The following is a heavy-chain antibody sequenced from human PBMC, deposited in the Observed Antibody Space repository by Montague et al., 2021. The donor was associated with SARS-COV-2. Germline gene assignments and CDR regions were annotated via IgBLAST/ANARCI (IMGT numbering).Heavy chain of an antibody. J-gene: IGHJ4*02. Sequence: SLRLSCAASGFAFCSYDMTWVRQAPGKGLEWVSDISSSGTTMFYADSLKGRFTISRDNIQNSLYLQMNSLRAEDTAVYYCATNKYCTLHDCLHQHHYFDHWGQGTLVTVSS. V-gene: IGHV3-48*03. CDR3: ATNKYCTLHDCLHQHHYFDH. CDR2: ISSSGTTM. D-gene: IGHD2-8*01. CDR1: GFAFCSYD.